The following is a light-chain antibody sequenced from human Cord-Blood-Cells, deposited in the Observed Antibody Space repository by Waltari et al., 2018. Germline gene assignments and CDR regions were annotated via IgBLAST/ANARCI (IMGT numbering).Light chain of an antibody. V-gene: IGLV2-14*01. CDR3: SSYTSSSTVV. CDR1: SSDVGGYNY. CDR2: DVS. Sequence: QSALTQTASVSGSPGQSTTITCTGTSSDVGGYNYVSWSQQHPGKAPKLMIYDVSNRPSGVSNRFSGSKSGNTASLTISGLQAEDEADYYCSSYTSSSTVVFGGGTKLTVL. J-gene: IGLJ2*01.